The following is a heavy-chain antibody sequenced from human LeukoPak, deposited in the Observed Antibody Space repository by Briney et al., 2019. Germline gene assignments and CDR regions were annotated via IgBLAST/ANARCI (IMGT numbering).Heavy chain of an antibody. CDR3: ARGGRITMIRGGHFDY. V-gene: IGHV4-39*07. CDR1: GGSISSSSYY. Sequence: PSETLSLTCTVSGGSISSSSYYWGWIRQPPGKGLEWIGSIYYSGSTYYNPSLKSRVTISVDTSKNQFSLKLSSVTAADTAVYYCARGGRITMIRGGHFDYWGQGTLVTVSS. J-gene: IGHJ4*02. D-gene: IGHD3-10*01. CDR2: IYYSGST.